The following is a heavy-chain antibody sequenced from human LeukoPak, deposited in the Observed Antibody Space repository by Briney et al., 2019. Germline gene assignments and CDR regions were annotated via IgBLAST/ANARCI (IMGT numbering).Heavy chain of an antibody. CDR2: ISSSSSYI. D-gene: IGHD6-19*01. CDR1: GFTFSSYS. CDR3: ARDPVAGHFDY. V-gene: IGHV3-21*01. Sequence: GGSLRLSCAASGFTFSSYSMNWVRQAPGNGLEWVSSISSSSSYIYYADSVKGRFTISRDNAKNSLYLQMNSLRAEDTAVYYCARDPVAGHFDYWGQGTLVTVSS. J-gene: IGHJ4*02.